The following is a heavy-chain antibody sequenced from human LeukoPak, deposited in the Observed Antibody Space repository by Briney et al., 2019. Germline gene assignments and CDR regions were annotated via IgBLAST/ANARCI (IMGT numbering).Heavy chain of an antibody. Sequence: GGSLRLSCAASGFRFSDFTMTWVRQAPGKGPEWVSAIGGRGGSTYYADSVKGRFTISRDNSKNTLYLQMNSLRAEDTAVYYCAKDLRGGNWGVFDIWGQGTMVTVSS. CDR1: GFRFSDFT. D-gene: IGHD4-23*01. J-gene: IGHJ3*02. CDR2: IGGRGGST. CDR3: AKDLRGGNWGVFDI. V-gene: IGHV3-23*01.